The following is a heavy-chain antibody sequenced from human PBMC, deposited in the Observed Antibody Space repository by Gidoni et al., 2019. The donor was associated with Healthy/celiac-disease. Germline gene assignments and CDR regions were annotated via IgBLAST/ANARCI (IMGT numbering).Heavy chain of an antibody. V-gene: IGHV1-46*03. J-gene: IGHJ4*02. CDR2: INPSGGST. CDR1: GYTFTSYY. D-gene: IGHD4-17*01. Sequence: QVQLVQSGAEVKKPGASVKVSCRASGYTFTSYYMHWVRQAPGQGLEWMGIINPSGGSTSYAQKFQGRVTMTRDTSTSTVYMELSSLRSEDTAVYYCARDYGDYEPLFYWGQGTLVTVSS. CDR3: ARDYGDYEPLFY.